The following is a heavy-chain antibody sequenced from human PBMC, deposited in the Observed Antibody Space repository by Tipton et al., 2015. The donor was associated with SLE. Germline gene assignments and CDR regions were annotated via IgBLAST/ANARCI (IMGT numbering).Heavy chain of an antibody. V-gene: IGHV4-39*07. CDR1: GGSISSSSYY. J-gene: IGHJ3*02. CDR2: IYYSGST. CDR3: ATRFLTGDLGDAFDI. D-gene: IGHD7-27*01. Sequence: LRLSCTVSGGSISSSSYYWGWIRQPPGKGLEWIGSIYYSGSTYYNPSLKSRVTISVDTSKNQFSLKLSSVTAADTAVYYCATRFLTGDLGDAFDIWGQGTMVPVSS.